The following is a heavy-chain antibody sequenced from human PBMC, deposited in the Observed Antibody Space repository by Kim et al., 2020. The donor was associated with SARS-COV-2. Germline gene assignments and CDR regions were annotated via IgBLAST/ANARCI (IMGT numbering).Heavy chain of an antibody. CDR3: ARAGLPYCGHSKCQAPFDP. CDR2: IDGDNGNI. D-gene: IGHD2-21*01. CDR1: GYPFSSYS. Sequence: ASVKVSCKTSGYPFSSYSISWVRQVPGQGLEWMGYIDGDNGNINYAQKILDRVTMTIDKSTNTAFLELRSLRSDDTAVYYCARAGLPYCGHSKCQAPFDPWGQGTLVTVSS. V-gene: IGHV1-18*01. J-gene: IGHJ5*02.